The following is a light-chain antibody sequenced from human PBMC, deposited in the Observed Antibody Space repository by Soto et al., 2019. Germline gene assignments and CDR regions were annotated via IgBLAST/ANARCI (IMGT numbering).Light chain of an antibody. CDR2: LGS. CDR3: MQSLQGLT. V-gene: IGKV2-28*01. J-gene: IGKJ4*01. Sequence: DIVMTQSPLSLPVTPGEPASISCRSSQSLLHSNGYNYLDWYLQKPGQSPQLLIYLGSNRASGVPDRFSGSGSGTDFTLEISRVEAEDVGVYYCMQSLQGLTFGGGTKVEI. CDR1: QSLLHSNGYNY.